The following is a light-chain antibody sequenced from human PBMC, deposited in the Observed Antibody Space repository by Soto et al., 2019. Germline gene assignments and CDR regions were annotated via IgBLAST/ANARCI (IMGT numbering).Light chain of an antibody. Sequence: EIVMTQSPVTLSLSPGERVTLPCRASQTVTKHLAWYQQKPGQTPRILIYAASTRATGIPARFSGSGSGTEFTLPISSLQSEDFAVYYCQQYPQWPVTFGGGTKVEIK. V-gene: IGKV3-15*01. CDR2: AAS. CDR1: QTVTKH. J-gene: IGKJ4*01. CDR3: QQYPQWPVT.